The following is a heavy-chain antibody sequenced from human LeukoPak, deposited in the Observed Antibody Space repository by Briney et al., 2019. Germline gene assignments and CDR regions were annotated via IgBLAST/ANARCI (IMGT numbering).Heavy chain of an antibody. D-gene: IGHD1-26*01. CDR2: INPNSGGT. CDR1: GYTFTSYG. CDR3: ARECSGSYYGNNWFDP. J-gene: IGHJ5*02. V-gene: IGHV1-2*02. Sequence: GASVKVSCKASGYTFTSYGISWVRQAPGQGLEWMGWINPNSGGTNYAQKFQGRVTMTRDTSISTAYMELSRLRSDDTAVYYCARECSGSYYGNNWFDPWGQGTLVTVSS.